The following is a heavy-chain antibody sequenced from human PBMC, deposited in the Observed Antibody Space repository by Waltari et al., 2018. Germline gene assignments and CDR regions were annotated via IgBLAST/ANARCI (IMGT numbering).Heavy chain of an antibody. Sequence: QEQLVESGGGVVQPGRSLRLSCAACGFIFSSSGLHSVRQTPGKGLEWVSFISFDGDNKYYADSVKGRFTISRDNFNNMLYMQMNSLRAEDTADYYCARDLLGWELRSPLEIWGQGTMVTVSS. J-gene: IGHJ3*02. D-gene: IGHD1-26*01. CDR3: ARDLLGWELRSPLEI. V-gene: IGHV3-30*03. CDR2: ISFDGDNK. CDR1: GFIFSSSG.